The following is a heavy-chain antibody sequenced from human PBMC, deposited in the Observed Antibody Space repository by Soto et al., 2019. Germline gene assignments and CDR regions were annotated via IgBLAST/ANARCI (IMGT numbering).Heavy chain of an antibody. J-gene: IGHJ4*02. D-gene: IGHD2-2*01. CDR3: ARVPSSSYHYFDY. V-gene: IGHV3-64*01. CDR2: ISSYEGST. CDR1: GFTFSSYA. Sequence: GGSLRISCAASGFTFSSYAMHWVRQAPGKGLEYVSAISSYEGSTYYANSVKGSFTISRDNSKNTLYLQMSSLRAEDTAVYYCARVPSSSYHYFDYWGQGTLVTSPQ.